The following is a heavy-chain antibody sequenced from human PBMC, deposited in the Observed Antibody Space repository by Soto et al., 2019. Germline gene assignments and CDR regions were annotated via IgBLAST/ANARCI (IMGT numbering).Heavy chain of an antibody. J-gene: IGHJ3*02. D-gene: IGHD1-1*01. CDR3: ARVERGTATTVVDAFDI. V-gene: IGHV4-34*01. CDR1: GGSVNSGNYY. Sequence: QVQLQQWGAGLLKPSETPSLTCAVYGGSVNSGNYYWSWIRQPPGKGLEWIWERSHSGGPHFNLSRKSRATISMDTSKKRFSLKMSSVTAADTALYYCARVERGTATTVVDAFDIWGPGTLVTVSS. CDR2: RSHSGGP.